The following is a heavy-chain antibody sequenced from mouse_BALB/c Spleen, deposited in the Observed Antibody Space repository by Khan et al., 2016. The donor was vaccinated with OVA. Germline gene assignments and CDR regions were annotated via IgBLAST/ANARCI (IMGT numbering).Heavy chain of an antibody. CDR2: TWGDGST. D-gene: IGHD1-1*01. V-gene: IGHV2-6-7*01. J-gene: IGHJ2*01. CDR3: ASTRYYFGSYYLDY. Sequence: QMQLVESGPGLVAPSQSLSITCTVSGISLNGYGVNWVRQPPGKGLEWLGITWGDGSTAYNSTLKSRLSISKDNSKSQVFLKMNSLQTDDTARYYCASTRYYFGSYYLDYWGQGTTLTVSS. CDR1: GISLNGYG.